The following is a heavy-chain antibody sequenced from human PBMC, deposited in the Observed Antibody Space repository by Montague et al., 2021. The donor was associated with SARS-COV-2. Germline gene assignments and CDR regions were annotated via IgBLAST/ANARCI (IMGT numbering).Heavy chain of an antibody. CDR3: ARDARYDFWSGYYCDY. D-gene: IGHD3-3*01. CDR1: GFTFSSYS. V-gene: IGHV3-21*01. J-gene: IGHJ4*02. CDR2: ISSSSSYI. Sequence: SLRLSCAASGFTFSSYSMHWVRQAPGKGLEWVSSISSSSSYIYYADSVKGRFTISRDNAKNSLYLQMHSLRAEDTAVYYCARDARYDFWSGYYCDYWGQGTRVTVSA.